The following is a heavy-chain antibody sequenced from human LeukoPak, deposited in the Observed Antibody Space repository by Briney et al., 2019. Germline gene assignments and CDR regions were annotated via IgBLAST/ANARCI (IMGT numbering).Heavy chain of an antibody. CDR1: GYTFTSCG. Sequence: ASVKVSCKASGYTFTSCGISWVRQAPGQGLEWMGRISAYNGNTNYAQKLQGRVTMTTDTATSIAYMELRSLRSDDTAVYYCARDAYYYFGSGSPIRAFDIWGQGTLVTVSS. CDR2: ISAYNGNT. CDR3: ARDAYYYFGSGSPIRAFDI. V-gene: IGHV1-18*01. J-gene: IGHJ3*02. D-gene: IGHD3-10*01.